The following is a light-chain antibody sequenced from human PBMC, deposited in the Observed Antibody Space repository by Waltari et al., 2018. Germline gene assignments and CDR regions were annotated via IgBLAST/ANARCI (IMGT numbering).Light chain of an antibody. CDR3: AAWDDSLSGHVV. Sequence: QSVLTQPPSASVTPRPRVTTPCYGSSPNIGTNFVYWYQQPPATAPKLLLYRNNQRPSGVPDRFSGSRSGTSASLAISGLRSEDEADYYCAAWDDSLSGHVVFGGGTKLTVL. CDR2: RNN. J-gene: IGLJ2*01. CDR1: SPNIGTNF. V-gene: IGLV1-47*01.